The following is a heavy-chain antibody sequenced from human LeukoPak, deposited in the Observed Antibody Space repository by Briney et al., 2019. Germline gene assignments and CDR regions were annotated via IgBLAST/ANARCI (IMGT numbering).Heavy chain of an antibody. V-gene: IGHV4-4*07. D-gene: IGHD3-10*01. J-gene: IGHJ6*03. CDR3: ARESSGTYYNPLGYMDV. CDR2: IFTSGIT. CDR1: GGSLSLHY. Sequence: SESLSLTCTVSGGSLSLHYWNWIRQPAGKGLEWSGRIFTSGITNHNPSLKSRVTMSVDTSKSQFSLNLTSVTAADTAVYYCARESSGTYYNPLGYMDVWGKGTTVTVSS.